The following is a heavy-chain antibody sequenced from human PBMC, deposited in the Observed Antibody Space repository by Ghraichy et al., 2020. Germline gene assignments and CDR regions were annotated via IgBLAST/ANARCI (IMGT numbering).Heavy chain of an antibody. Sequence: GGSLRLSCAASGFTFSSYAMHWVRQAPGKGLEWVAVISYDGSNKYYADSVKGRFTISRDNSKNTLYLQMNSLRAEDTAVYYCARAFSGNNGDFDYWGQGTLVTVSS. CDR1: GFTFSSYA. CDR2: ISYDGSNK. J-gene: IGHJ4*02. V-gene: IGHV3-30-3*01. D-gene: IGHD5-18*01. CDR3: ARAFSGNNGDFDY.